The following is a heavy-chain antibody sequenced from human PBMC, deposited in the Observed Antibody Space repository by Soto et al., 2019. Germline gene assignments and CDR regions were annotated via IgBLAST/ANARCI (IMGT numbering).Heavy chain of an antibody. CDR3: ARGLSNFDYYYYYMDV. CDR1: GYTFTSYY. Sequence: ASVKVSCKASGYTFTSYYMHWVRQAPGQGLEWMGIINPSGGSTSYAQKFQGRVTMTRDTSTSTVYMELSSLRSEDTAVYYCARGLSNFDYYYYYMDVWGKGTTVTVSS. CDR2: INPSGGST. J-gene: IGHJ6*03. D-gene: IGHD4-4*01. V-gene: IGHV1-46*01.